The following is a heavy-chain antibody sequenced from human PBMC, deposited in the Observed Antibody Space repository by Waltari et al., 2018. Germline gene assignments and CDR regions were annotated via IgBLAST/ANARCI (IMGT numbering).Heavy chain of an antibody. Sequence: QVQLQVSGPGLVKPSETLSLTCTVSGDSISSQYWSWIRQPPGGGLEWIGNVFYSGSTKYNPSLKSRVTISVDTSKIQFSLKLSSVTAADTAMYYCARQVGYSYGPTVYYMDVWGKGTTVTVSS. D-gene: IGHD5-18*01. CDR2: VFYSGST. CDR1: GDSISSQY. CDR3: ARQVGYSYGPTVYYMDV. J-gene: IGHJ6*03. V-gene: IGHV4-59*11.